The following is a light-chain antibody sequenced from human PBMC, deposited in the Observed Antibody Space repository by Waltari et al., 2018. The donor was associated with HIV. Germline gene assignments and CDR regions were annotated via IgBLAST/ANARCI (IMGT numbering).Light chain of an antibody. Sequence: SVVTQPPSASGTPGQRVTISCSGTTSNIGSNYVFWYQHLPGTAPKLLIHRNDQRPSGVPDRFSGSTSGTSASLAISGLRSEDEADYYCVTWDDSLRGVVFGGGTKVAVL. J-gene: IGLJ2*01. CDR3: VTWDDSLRGVV. V-gene: IGLV1-47*01. CDR1: TSNIGSNY. CDR2: RND.